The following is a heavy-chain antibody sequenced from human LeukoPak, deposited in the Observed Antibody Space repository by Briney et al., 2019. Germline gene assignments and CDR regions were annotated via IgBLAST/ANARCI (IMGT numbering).Heavy chain of an antibody. CDR3: ATKQWLAPPPDS. V-gene: IGHV3-74*01. CDR1: GFTFSKYW. Sequence: GGSLRLSCAASGFTFSKYWMLWVRQAPGKGLESVSRINTDGTVTTYADSVKGRFTVSRDNAHNTMFLQMNSVRDEETAVYYCATKQWLAPPPDSWGQGTPVTVSS. J-gene: IGHJ4*02. CDR2: INTDGTVT. D-gene: IGHD6-19*01.